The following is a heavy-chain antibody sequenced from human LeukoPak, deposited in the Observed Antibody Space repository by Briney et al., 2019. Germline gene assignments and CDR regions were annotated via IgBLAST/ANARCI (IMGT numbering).Heavy chain of an antibody. D-gene: IGHD3-22*01. V-gene: IGHV1-2*02. Sequence: ASVKVSCKASGYTFTGYYMHWVRQAPGQGLEWMGWINPNSGGTNYAQKFQGRVTMTRDTSISTAYMELSRLRSDDTAVYYCARDDSSGEYYYGMDVWGQGTTVTVSS. J-gene: IGHJ6*02. CDR2: INPNSGGT. CDR3: ARDDSSGEYYYGMDV. CDR1: GYTFTGYY.